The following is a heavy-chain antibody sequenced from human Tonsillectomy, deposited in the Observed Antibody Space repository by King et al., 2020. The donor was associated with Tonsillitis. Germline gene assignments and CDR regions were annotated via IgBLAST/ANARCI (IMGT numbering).Heavy chain of an antibody. J-gene: IGHJ4*02. CDR1: GYTFTGYY. D-gene: IGHD3-22*01. CDR3: ARGSRYDSSGYYAY. CDR2: INPNSGGT. Sequence: VQLVESEAEVKKPGASVKVSCKASGYTFTGYYIHWVRQAPGQGPEWMGWINPNSGGTDYTQKFKGRVTLTRDTSISTAYMEVTRLRSDDTAVYYCARGSRYDSSGYYAYWGQGTLVTVSS. V-gene: IGHV1-2*02.